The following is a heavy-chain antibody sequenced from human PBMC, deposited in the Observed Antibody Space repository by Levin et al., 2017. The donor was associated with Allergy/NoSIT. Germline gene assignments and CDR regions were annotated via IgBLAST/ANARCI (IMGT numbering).Heavy chain of an antibody. V-gene: IGHV3-23*01. D-gene: IGHD2-15*01. J-gene: IGHJ3*01. CDR2: ITGGGFNT. CDR1: GFSLSDYA. CDR3: AKKQGGTSGFSFDV. Sequence: GGSLRLSCTVSGFSLSDYAMAWVRQAPGKGLEWVSEITGGGFNTYYGDSVKGRFTVSKDDSKDTLYLDLSSLRVEDTAVYFCAKKQGGTSGFSFDVWGQGTMVTVSS.